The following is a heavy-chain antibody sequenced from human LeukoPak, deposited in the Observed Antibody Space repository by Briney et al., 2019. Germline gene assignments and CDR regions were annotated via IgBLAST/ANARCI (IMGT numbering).Heavy chain of an antibody. J-gene: IGHJ2*01. Sequence: PSQTLSLTCTVSGGSISSGGYYWSWIRQHPGKGLEWIGYIYYSGSTYYNPSLKSRVTIPVDTSKNQFSLKLSSVTAADTAVYYCARVAEGAKWYFDLWGRGTLVTVSS. V-gene: IGHV4-31*03. D-gene: IGHD1-14*01. CDR3: ARVAEGAKWYFDL. CDR2: IYYSGST. CDR1: GGSISSGGYY.